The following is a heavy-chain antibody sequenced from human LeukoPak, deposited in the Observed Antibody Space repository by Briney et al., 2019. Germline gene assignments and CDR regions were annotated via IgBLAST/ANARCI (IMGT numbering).Heavy chain of an antibody. CDR3: ARSGWWDLPIIFDY. V-gene: IGHV3-7*01. CDR2: IKQDGSEK. CDR1: GFTFSSYW. Sequence: GGSLRLSCAASGFTFSSYWMSWVRQAPGKGLEWVANIKQDGSEKYYVDSVKGRFTISRDNAENSLYLQMNSLRAEDTAVYYCARSGWWDLPIIFDYWGQGTLVTVSS. D-gene: IGHD3-10*01. J-gene: IGHJ4*02.